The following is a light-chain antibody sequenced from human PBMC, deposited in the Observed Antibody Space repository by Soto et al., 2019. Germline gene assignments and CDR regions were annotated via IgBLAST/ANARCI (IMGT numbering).Light chain of an antibody. J-gene: IGLJ2*01. CDR2: EVS. Sequence: QSALTQPPSASGSPGQSVTISCTGTSSDVGGYNYVSWYQQHPGKAPKLMIYEVSKRPSGVPDRFSGSKSGNTASLTVSGLQDEYEAEYYFSSYAGSNNWVFGGGTTLTVL. CDR1: SSDVGGYNY. V-gene: IGLV2-8*01. CDR3: SSYAGSNNWV.